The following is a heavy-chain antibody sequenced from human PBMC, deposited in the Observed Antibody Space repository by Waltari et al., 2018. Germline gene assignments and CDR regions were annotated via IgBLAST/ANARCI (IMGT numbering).Heavy chain of an antibody. CDR1: GGSISSGSYY. D-gene: IGHD2-2*02. V-gene: IGHV4-61*02. CDR2: IYTSGST. J-gene: IGHJ4*02. CDR3: ARIPSGRGPQSEY. Sequence: QVQLQESGPGLVKPSQTLSLTCTVSGGSISSGSYYWSWIRQPAGKGLEWIGRIYTSGSTNYNPSLQSRVTISVDTSKNQFSLKLSSVTAADTAVYYCARIPSGRGPQSEYWGQGTLVTVSS.